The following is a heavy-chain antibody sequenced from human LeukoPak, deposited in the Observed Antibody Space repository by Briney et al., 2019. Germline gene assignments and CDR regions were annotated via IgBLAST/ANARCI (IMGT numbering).Heavy chain of an antibody. CDR3: ARGVDIVATIRVYYFDY. CDR1: GGSLSSYY. Sequence: PSETLSLTCTVSGGSLSSYYFSWIRQSSGKGLEWIAYINYSGSTNYNPSLKSRVTISVDTSKNQFSLKLSSVTAADTAVYYCARGVDIVATIRVYYFDYWGQGTLVTVSS. CDR2: INYSGST. D-gene: IGHD5-12*01. V-gene: IGHV4-59*12. J-gene: IGHJ4*02.